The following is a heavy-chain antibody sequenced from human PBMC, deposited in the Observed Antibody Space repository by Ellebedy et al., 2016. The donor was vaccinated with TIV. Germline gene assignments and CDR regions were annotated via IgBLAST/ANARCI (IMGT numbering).Heavy chain of an antibody. CDR3: AKGRGGGSDSSAPRYYFDY. D-gene: IGHD3-22*01. Sequence: PGGSLRLSCASSGFTFSSYAMSWVRQASGKGLEWVSTISHTGSRTYYADSVEGRFTISRDNSKKTLYLQMNSLRAEDTAIYYCAKGRGGGSDSSAPRYYFDYWGLGTLVTVS. CDR1: GFTFSSYA. V-gene: IGHV3-23*01. CDR2: ISHTGSRT. J-gene: IGHJ4*02.